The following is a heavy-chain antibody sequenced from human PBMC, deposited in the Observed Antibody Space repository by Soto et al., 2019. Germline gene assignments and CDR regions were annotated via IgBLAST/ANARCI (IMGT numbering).Heavy chain of an antibody. CDR3: AKDQKPGYSSGWYEPGY. D-gene: IGHD6-19*01. Sequence: PGGSLRLSCAASGFTFSSYAMSWVRQAPGKGLEWVSAISGSGGSTYYADSVKGRFTISRDNSKNTLYLQMNSLRAEDTAVYYCAKDQKPGYSSGWYEPGYWGQGTLVTVSS. V-gene: IGHV3-23*01. CDR1: GFTFSSYA. J-gene: IGHJ4*02. CDR2: ISGSGGST.